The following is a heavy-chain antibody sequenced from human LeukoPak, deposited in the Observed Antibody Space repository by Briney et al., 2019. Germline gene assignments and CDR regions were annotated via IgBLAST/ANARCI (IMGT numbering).Heavy chain of an antibody. D-gene: IGHD4-23*01. V-gene: IGHV4-34*01. CDR2: INHSGST. J-gene: IGHJ6*03. Sequence: SETLSLTCAVYGGSFSGYYWSWIRQPPGKGLEWIGEINHSGSTNYNPSLKSRVTISVDTSKNQFSLKLSSVTAADTAVYYCARLVTIYSSYSSMDVWGKGPTVPVS. CDR1: GGSFSGYY. CDR3: ARLVTIYSSYSSMDV.